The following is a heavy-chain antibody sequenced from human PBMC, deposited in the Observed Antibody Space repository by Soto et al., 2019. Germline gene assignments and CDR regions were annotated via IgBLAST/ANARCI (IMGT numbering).Heavy chain of an antibody. D-gene: IGHD3-10*01. CDR3: ARDVTFYGSGIYYGVDV. CDR1: GFTFSSYG. J-gene: IGHJ6*02. V-gene: IGHV3-30*03. CDR2: ISFDASYE. Sequence: QVQLVESGGGVVQPGRSLRLSCSASGFTFSSYGMHWVRQAPGKGLEWVAIISFDASYEYYADSVKGRFTISRDNSKNTLYLQVHSLRAEDTGVCYCARDVTFYGSGIYYGVDVWGQGTTVTVSS.